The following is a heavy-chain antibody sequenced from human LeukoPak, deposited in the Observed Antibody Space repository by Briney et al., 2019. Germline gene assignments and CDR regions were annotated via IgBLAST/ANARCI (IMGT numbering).Heavy chain of an antibody. CDR1: GGSISSGGYY. J-gene: IGHJ3*02. D-gene: IGHD5-12*01. Sequence: SQTLSLTCTVSGGSISSGGYYWSWIRQPAGKGLEWIGRIYTSGSTNYNPSLKSRVTMSVDTSKNQFSLKLSSVTAADTAVYYCARSGYAFDIWGQGTMVTVSS. CDR3: ARSGYAFDI. CDR2: IYTSGST. V-gene: IGHV4-61*02.